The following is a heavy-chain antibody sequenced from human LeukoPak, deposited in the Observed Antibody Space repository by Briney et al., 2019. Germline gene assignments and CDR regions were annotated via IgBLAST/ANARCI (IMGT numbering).Heavy chain of an antibody. Sequence: ASVKVSCKASGYTFTSYYMHWVRQAPGQGLEWMGITNPSGGSTSYAQKFQGRVTMTRDTSTSTVYMELSSLRSEDTAVYYCARDEGYCSSTSYSEFDYWGQGTLVTVSS. CDR3: ARDEGYCSSTSYSEFDY. J-gene: IGHJ4*02. CDR2: TNPSGGST. V-gene: IGHV1-46*01. D-gene: IGHD2-2*01. CDR1: GYTFTSYY.